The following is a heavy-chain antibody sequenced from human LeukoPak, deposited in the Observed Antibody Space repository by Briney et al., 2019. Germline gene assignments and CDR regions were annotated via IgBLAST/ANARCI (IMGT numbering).Heavy chain of an antibody. V-gene: IGHV3-48*03. CDR3: AKYSSGWVNDY. Sequence: PGGSLRLSCAASGFTFCNYEMHWVRQAPGKGLEWVSYISSSGSTIYYADSVKGRFTISRDNAKNSLYLQMNSLRAEDTALYYCAKYSSGWVNDYWGQGTLVTVSS. CDR2: ISSSGSTI. D-gene: IGHD6-19*01. J-gene: IGHJ4*02. CDR1: GFTFCNYE.